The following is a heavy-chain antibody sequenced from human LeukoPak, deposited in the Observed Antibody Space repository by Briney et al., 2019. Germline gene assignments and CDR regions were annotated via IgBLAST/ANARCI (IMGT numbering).Heavy chain of an antibody. D-gene: IGHD6-6*01. Sequence: PSETLSLTCAVYGGSFSGYYWSWIRQPPGKGLEWIGEINHSGSTNYNPSLKSRVTISVNTSKNQFSLKLSSVTAADTAVYYCAGPYSSSSGRVGWTDYWGQGTLVTVSS. J-gene: IGHJ4*02. CDR1: GGSFSGYY. V-gene: IGHV4-34*01. CDR3: AGPYSSSSGRVGWTDY. CDR2: INHSGST.